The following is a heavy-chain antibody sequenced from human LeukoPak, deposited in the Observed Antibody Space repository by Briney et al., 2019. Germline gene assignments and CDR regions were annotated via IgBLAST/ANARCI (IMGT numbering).Heavy chain of an antibody. CDR1: GGSISSYY. J-gene: IGHJ4*02. D-gene: IGHD2-15*01. V-gene: IGHV4-59*01. Sequence: SETLSLTCTVAGGSISSYYWSWIRQPPREGLEWLGYIHYSGSTNYNPSLKSRVTISVATSKNQFSLKLSSVTAADTAVYYCARRFCSGGSCYSSLEYWGQGSLVTVSS. CDR2: IHYSGST. CDR3: ARRFCSGGSCYSSLEY.